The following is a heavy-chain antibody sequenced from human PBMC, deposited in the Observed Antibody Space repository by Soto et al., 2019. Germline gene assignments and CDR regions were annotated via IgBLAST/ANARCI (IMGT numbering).Heavy chain of an antibody. CDR3: ARSRGYTGYDTYHLDY. J-gene: IGHJ4*02. V-gene: IGHV4-59*01. CDR2: VSNSGST. Sequence: SETLSLTCTVSGVSISVYDWSWIRQPPGKGLEWIGFVSNSGSTIYNPSLKSRVTISVDTSKSHFSLKLNSMTAADTAVYYCARSRGYTGYDTYHLDYWGRGILVTVSS. CDR1: GVSISVYD. D-gene: IGHD5-12*01.